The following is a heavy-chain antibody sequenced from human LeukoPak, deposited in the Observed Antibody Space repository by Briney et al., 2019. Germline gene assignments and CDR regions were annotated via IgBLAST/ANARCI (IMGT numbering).Heavy chain of an antibody. CDR2: IYYSGST. CDR3: AREAPFDYGSGRLTGWFDP. J-gene: IGHJ5*02. V-gene: IGHV4-39*07. Sequence: SETLSLTCTVSGGSISSSSYYWGWIRQPPGKGLEWIGSIYYSGSTYYNPSLKSRVTISVDTSKNQFSLKLSSVTAADTAVYYCAREAPFDYGSGRLTGWFDPWGQGTLVTVSS. CDR1: GGSISSSSYY. D-gene: IGHD3-10*01.